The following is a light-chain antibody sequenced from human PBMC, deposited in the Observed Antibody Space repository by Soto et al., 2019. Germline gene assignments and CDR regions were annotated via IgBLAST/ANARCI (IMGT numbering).Light chain of an antibody. CDR2: DAS. V-gene: IGKV1-5*01. CDR1: QSIGTW. J-gene: IGKJ1*01. Sequence: IQLTQSPSTLSASVGDRVTITCRASQSIGTWLAWYQHRPGKAPSLLIYDASTLRSGVPSRFSGSGSGTDFTLTISCLQSEDFATYYCQQYYSFPRTFGQGTKVDIK. CDR3: QQYYSFPRT.